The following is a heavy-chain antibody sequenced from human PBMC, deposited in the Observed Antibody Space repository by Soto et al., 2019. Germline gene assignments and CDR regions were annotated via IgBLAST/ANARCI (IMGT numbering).Heavy chain of an antibody. V-gene: IGHV1-69*01. CDR1: GVTLSDYP. CDR2: LLPIFGTT. Sequence: QVQLVQSGAEVKKPGSSVKVSCKASGVTLSDYPINWVRQAPGQGLEWMGGLLPIFGTTIYAQKFQGRLTITADEATTTAYMEQSELRPEDTAIFYFARRYCGYATCNNWILKGLDPWGQGTLVTVSS. CDR3: ARRYCGYATCNNWILKGLDP. J-gene: IGHJ5*02. D-gene: IGHD2-21*01.